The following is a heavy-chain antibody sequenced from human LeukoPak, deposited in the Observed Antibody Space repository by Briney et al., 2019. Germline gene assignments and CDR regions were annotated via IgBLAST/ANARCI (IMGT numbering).Heavy chain of an antibody. CDR2: INWNGGST. J-gene: IGHJ6*02. D-gene: IGHD2-15*01. CDR1: GFTFDDYG. Sequence: PGGSLRLSCAVSGFTFDDYGMSWVRQAPGKGLEWVSGINWNGGSTGYADSVKGRFTISRDNAKNSLYLQMNSLRAEDTALYHCARAGGGGDYYYGMDVWGQGTTVTVSS. V-gene: IGHV3-20*01. CDR3: ARAGGGGDYYYGMDV.